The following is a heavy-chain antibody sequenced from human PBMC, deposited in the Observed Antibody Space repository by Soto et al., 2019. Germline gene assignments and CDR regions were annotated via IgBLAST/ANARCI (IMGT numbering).Heavy chain of an antibody. CDR2: INEDGSTR. CDR3: ARGFSGYNYADWFDP. J-gene: IGHJ5*02. Sequence: PGGSLRLSCAASGFTFSTSWMSWVRQAPGKGLEWVANINEDGSTRYYVDSVKGRFTISRDNAKNSLYLQMNSLRAEDTAVYYCARGFSGYNYADWFDPWGQGTLVTVSS. V-gene: IGHV3-7*01. D-gene: IGHD5-18*01. CDR1: GFTFSTSW.